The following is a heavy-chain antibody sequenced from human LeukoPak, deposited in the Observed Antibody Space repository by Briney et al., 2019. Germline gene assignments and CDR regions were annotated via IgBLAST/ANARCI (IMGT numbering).Heavy chain of an antibody. V-gene: IGHV3-21*01. J-gene: IGHJ5*02. CDR2: TSSSSSYI. CDR3: ARDRDSYNKIFDP. Sequence: PGGSLRLSCAASGFTFSSYSMNWVRQAPGKGLEWVSSTSSSSSYIYYADSVKGRFTISRDNAKNSLYLQMNSLRAEDTAVYYCARDRDSYNKIFDPWGQGTLVTVSS. D-gene: IGHD1-1*01. CDR1: GFTFSSYS.